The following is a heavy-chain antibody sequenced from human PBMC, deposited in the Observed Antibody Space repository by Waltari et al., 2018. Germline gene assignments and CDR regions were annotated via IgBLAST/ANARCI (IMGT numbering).Heavy chain of an antibody. CDR3: ARGYRKAFDI. Sequence: EVQLVESGGGLVQPGGSLRLSCAASGFTFSDFSMNWVRQAPGKGLDWVSYIYSTGSTIYYADSVKGRFTISRDNAQNSLYLQMSSLRADDTAVYYCARGYRKAFDIWGQGTMVTVSS. CDR2: IYSTGSTI. V-gene: IGHV3-48*04. CDR1: GFTFSDFS. J-gene: IGHJ3*02. D-gene: IGHD1-26*01.